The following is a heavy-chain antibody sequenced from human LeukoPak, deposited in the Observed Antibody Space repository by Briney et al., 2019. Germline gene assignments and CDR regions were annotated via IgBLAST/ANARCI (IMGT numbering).Heavy chain of an antibody. CDR2: ISGSGGST. D-gene: IGHD5-18*01. Sequence: GGSLRLSCAASGSTFSSYAMSWVRQAPGKRLEWVSAISGSGGSTYYADSVKGRFTISRDNSKNTLYPQMNSLRAEDTAVYYCAKDYERRWGYSDYWGQGTLVTVSS. V-gene: IGHV3-23*01. CDR3: AKDYERRWGYSDY. CDR1: GSTFSSYA. J-gene: IGHJ4*02.